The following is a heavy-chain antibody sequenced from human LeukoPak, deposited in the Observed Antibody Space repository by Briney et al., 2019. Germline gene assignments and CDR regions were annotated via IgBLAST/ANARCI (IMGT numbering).Heavy chain of an antibody. CDR3: SSFGVYPDC. D-gene: IGHD2-8*01. J-gene: IGHJ4*02. CDR2: NNDDGGST. V-gene: IGHV3-74*01. Sequence: GGSVRLSCAASGFTFRTYWMQWVRHTPGKGLECASGNNDDGGSTYYADCVKGRFLISSDNATDTLYLQMNSLRAEDTAVYYCSSFGVYPDCWRQGTLLSDSS. CDR1: GFTFRTYW.